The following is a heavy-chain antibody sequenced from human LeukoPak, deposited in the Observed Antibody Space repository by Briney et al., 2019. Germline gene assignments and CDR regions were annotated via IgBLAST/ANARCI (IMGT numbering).Heavy chain of an antibody. V-gene: IGHV3-66*01. CDR3: AREGWGCSSTSCSPAARGLGY. Sequence: GGSLRLSCAASGFTVSSNYMSWVRQAPGKGLEWVSVIYSGGSTYYADSVKGRFTISRDNSKNTLYLQMNSLRAEDTAVYYCAREGWGCSSTSCSPAARGLGYWGQGTLVTVSS. D-gene: IGHD2-2*01. CDR1: GFTVSSNY. CDR2: IYSGGST. J-gene: IGHJ4*02.